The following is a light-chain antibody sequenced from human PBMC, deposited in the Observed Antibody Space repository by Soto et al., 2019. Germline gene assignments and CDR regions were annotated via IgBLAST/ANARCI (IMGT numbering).Light chain of an antibody. CDR1: SSDVGSYNL. CDR2: EGS. V-gene: IGLV2-14*02. CDR3: SSYTSASALSI. J-gene: IGLJ2*01. Sequence: QSALTQPASVSGSPGQSITISCTGTSSDVGSYNLVSWYQQHPGKAPKLMIYEGSKRPSGISNRFSGSKSGNTASLTISGLQVEDEGHYFCSSYTSASALSIFGGGTKLTVL.